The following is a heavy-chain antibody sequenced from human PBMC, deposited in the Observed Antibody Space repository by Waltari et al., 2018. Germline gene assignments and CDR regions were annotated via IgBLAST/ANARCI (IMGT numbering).Heavy chain of an antibody. Sequence: QVQLQESGPGLVKPSETLSLTCTVSGGSMTSNYWSWIRQSPGRGLEWIAYIFYSGSTNYHPSLKSRVTISVDTSKNQFSLTLSSVTAADTAVYYCARGDNWWYGFDHWGQGTPVTVSS. V-gene: IGHV4-59*01. D-gene: IGHD2-15*01. J-gene: IGHJ4*02. CDR2: IFYSGST. CDR3: ARGDNWWYGFDH. CDR1: GGSMTSNY.